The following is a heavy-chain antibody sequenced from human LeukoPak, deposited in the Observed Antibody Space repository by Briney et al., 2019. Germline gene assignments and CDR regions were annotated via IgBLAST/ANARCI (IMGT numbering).Heavy chain of an antibody. V-gene: IGHV3-48*02. D-gene: IGHD3-22*01. CDR2: ISSSSSTI. Sequence: TGGSLRLSCAASGFTFSSYSMNWVRQAPGKGLEWVSYISSSSSTIYYADSVKGRFTISRDNAKNSLYLQMNSLRDEDTAVYYCARETYYYDSSGYFSDAFDIWGQGTMVTVSS. J-gene: IGHJ3*02. CDR3: ARETYYYDSSGYFSDAFDI. CDR1: GFTFSSYS.